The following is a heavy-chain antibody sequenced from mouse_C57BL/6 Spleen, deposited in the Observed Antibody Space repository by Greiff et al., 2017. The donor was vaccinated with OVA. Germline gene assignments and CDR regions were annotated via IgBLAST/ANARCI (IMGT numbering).Heavy chain of an antibody. J-gene: IGHJ1*03. CDR1: GYTFTDYN. D-gene: IGHD2-3*01. CDR3: ARRIDGYYWYFDV. V-gene: IGHV1-18*01. Sequence: VQLKQSGPELVKPGASVKIPCKASGYTFTDYNMDWVKQSHGKSLEWIGDINPNNGGTIYNQKFKGKATLTVDKSSSTAYMELRSLTSEDTAVYYCARRIDGYYWYFDVWGTGTTVTVSS. CDR2: INPNNGGT.